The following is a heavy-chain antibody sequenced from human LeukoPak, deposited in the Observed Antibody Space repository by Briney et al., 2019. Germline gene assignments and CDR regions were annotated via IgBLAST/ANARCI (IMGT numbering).Heavy chain of an antibody. CDR2: MNPNSGNT. CDR1: GYTFTSYD. V-gene: IGHV1-8*01. J-gene: IGHJ4*02. Sequence: GASVKVSCKASGYTFTSYDINWVRQATGQGLEWMGWMNPNSGNTGYAQKFQGRVTMTTDTSTSTAYMELRSLRFDDTAVYYCARDCIGCHGFDYWGQGTLVTVSS. CDR3: ARDCIGCHGFDY. D-gene: IGHD2-15*01.